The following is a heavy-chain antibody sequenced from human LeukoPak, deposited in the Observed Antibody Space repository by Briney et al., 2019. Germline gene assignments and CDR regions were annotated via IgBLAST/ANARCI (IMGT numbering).Heavy chain of an antibody. CDR3: ARAAYCGGDCYSPEYYFDY. V-gene: IGHV4-59*01. D-gene: IGHD2-21*02. Sequence: SETLSLTCTVSGGSISSYYWSWIRQAPGKGLEWIGYIYYSGSTNYNPSLKSRVTISVDTSKNQFSLKLSSVTAADTAVYYCARAAYCGGDCYSPEYYFDYWGQGTLVTVSS. J-gene: IGHJ4*02. CDR1: GGSISSYY. CDR2: IYYSGST.